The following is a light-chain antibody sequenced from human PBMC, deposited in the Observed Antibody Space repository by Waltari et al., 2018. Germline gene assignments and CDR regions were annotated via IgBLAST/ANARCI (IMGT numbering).Light chain of an antibody. CDR2: QDN. V-gene: IGLV3-1*01. J-gene: IGLJ2*01. CDR1: NLGEKN. CDR3: QEWVSKTAVV. Sequence: SYEVTQPPSVSVSPGQTASITCSGANLGEKNHACYQQRPVQSPLLVIYQDNKRPSGTPQRFSGSNSGNRVTLTISGAQAVDEADYYCQEWVSKTAVVFGGGTQLTVL.